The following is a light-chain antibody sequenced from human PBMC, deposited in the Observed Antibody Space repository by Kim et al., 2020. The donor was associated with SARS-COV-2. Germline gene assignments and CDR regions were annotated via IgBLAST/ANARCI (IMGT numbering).Light chain of an antibody. J-gene: IGLJ1*01. CDR3: QAWDSSTKV. Sequence: SVSPGQTASITCSGDKLGDKYACWYQQKPCQSPVLVIYQDTKRPSGIPERFSGSNSGNTATLTISGTQAMDEADYYCQAWDSSTKVFGTGTKVTVL. CDR1: KLGDKY. V-gene: IGLV3-1*01. CDR2: QDT.